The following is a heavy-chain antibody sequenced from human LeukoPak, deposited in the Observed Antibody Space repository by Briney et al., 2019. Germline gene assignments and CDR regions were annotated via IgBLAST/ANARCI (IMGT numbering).Heavy chain of an antibody. Sequence: GGSLRLSCAASGFTFSGSAMHWVRQASGKGLEWVSSISSSSSYIYYADSVKGRFTISRDNAKNSLYLQMNSLRAEDTAVYYCARDRRYCSSTSCYISDAFDIWGQGTMVTVSS. CDR1: GFTFSGSA. J-gene: IGHJ3*02. D-gene: IGHD2-2*02. CDR3: ARDRRYCSSTSCYISDAFDI. CDR2: ISSSSSYI. V-gene: IGHV3-21*01.